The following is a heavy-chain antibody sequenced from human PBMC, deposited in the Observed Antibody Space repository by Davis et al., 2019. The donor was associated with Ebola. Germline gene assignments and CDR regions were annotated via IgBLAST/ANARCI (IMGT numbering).Heavy chain of an antibody. J-gene: IGHJ4*02. D-gene: IGHD5-18*01. CDR2: IKQDGSEK. CDR3: TRVEAMVTFDY. V-gene: IGHV3-7*03. Sequence: PGGSLRLSCAASGFTFSSYWMSWVRQAPGKGLEWVANIKQDGSEKYYVDSVKGRFTISRDDSKSIAYLQMNSLKTEDTAVYYCTRVEAMVTFDYWGQGTLVTVSS. CDR1: GFTFSSYW.